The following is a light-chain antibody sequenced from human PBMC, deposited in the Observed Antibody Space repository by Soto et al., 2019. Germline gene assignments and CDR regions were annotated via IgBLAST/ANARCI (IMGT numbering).Light chain of an antibody. J-gene: IGLJ1*01. CDR3: SSYGGSNNHV. CDR2: EVN. V-gene: IGLV2-8*01. CDR1: SSDVGGYNY. Sequence: QSALTQPLSASGSPGQSVSISCTGTSSDVGGYNYVSWFQQYPGKAPKLLIHEVNKRPSGVPDRFSGSKSGNTAALTVSGLEAEDEADYYCSSYGGSNNHVFGTGTKLTVL.